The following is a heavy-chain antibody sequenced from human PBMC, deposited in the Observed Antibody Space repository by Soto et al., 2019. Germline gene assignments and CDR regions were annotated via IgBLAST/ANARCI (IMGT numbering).Heavy chain of an antibody. CDR1: GFTFSSYG. D-gene: IGHD3-10*01. CDR3: AKDSGLLWFGELHYYYGMDV. J-gene: IGHJ6*02. CDR2: ISYDGSNK. V-gene: IGHV3-30*18. Sequence: GGSLRLSCAASGFTFSSYGMHWVRQAPGKGLEWVAVISYDGSNKYYADSVKGRFTISRDNSKNTLYLQMNSLRAEDTAVYYCAKDSGLLWFGELHYYYGMDVWGQGTTVTVSS.